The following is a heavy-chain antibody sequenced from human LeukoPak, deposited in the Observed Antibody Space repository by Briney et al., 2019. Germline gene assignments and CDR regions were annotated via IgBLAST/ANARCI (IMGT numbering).Heavy chain of an antibody. V-gene: IGHV1-8*02. CDR2: MNPNSGNT. Sequence: ASVKVSCKASGGTFSSYAINWVRQATGQGLEWMGWMNPNSGNTGYAQKFQGRVTMTRNTSISTAYMELSSLRSEDTAVYYCASMDSSGYWYFDYWGQGTLVTVSS. D-gene: IGHD3-22*01. CDR1: GGTFSSYA. J-gene: IGHJ4*02. CDR3: ASMDSSGYWYFDY.